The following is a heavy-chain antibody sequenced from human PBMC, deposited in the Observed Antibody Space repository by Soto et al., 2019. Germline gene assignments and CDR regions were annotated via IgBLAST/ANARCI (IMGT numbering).Heavy chain of an antibody. V-gene: IGHV5-51*01. D-gene: IGHD3-9*01. J-gene: IGHJ6*02. Sequence: PGASLKISCEGSGYTFSSYWICWVRQMPGKGLEWMGIIYPGDSDTNYNPSFQGHVTISADKSINTAYLQWSSLKASATAMYYCAGLPGVPQYHAMDVWGRGTTVTVSS. CDR2: IYPGDSDT. CDR3: AGLPGVPQYHAMDV. CDR1: GYTFSSYW.